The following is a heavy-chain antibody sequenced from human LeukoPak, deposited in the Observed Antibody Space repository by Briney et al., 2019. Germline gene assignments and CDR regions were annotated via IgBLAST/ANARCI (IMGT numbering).Heavy chain of an antibody. V-gene: IGHV3-48*03. D-gene: IGHD3-22*01. CDR2: ITSSGSTI. CDR3: ARANYYDISGYDY. CDR1: GFTFRSYE. Sequence: AGGSLRLSCAASGFTFRSYEMNWVGQAPGKGLEWVSYITSSGSTIYYADSVKGRFTISRDNAKNSLYLQMNSLRAEDTAVYYCARANYYDISGYDYWGQGTLVTVSS. J-gene: IGHJ4*02.